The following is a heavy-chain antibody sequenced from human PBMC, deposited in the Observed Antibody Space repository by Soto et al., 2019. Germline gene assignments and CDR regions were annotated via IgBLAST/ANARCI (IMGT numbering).Heavy chain of an antibody. D-gene: IGHD6-6*01. J-gene: IGHJ4*02. V-gene: IGHV3-23*01. CDR3: AKRGSSSTFDY. CDR2: ISGSDDST. CDR1: GFTLSSYA. Sequence: GVSLRLSFAASGFTLSSYAMSWVGQAPGKGLEWVSVISGSDDSTYYADSVKGRFTISRDNSKNTLYLQMNSLRAEDTAVYYYAKRGSSSTFDYWGQGTLVTVSS.